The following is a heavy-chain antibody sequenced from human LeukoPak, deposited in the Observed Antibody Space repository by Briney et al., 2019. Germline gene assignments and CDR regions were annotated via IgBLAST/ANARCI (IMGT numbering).Heavy chain of an antibody. CDR3: ARGSSGWGSRSDAFDI. V-gene: IGHV3-48*02. J-gene: IGHJ3*02. D-gene: IGHD6-19*01. Sequence: GGSLRLSCVASGFSLSSYSMNWVRQAPGKGLEWVSYISSSSSSIYYADSVKGRFTISRDNAKNSLSLQMNSLRDEDTAVYYCARGSSGWGSRSDAFDIWGQGTMVTVSS. CDR1: GFSLSSYS. CDR2: ISSSSSSI.